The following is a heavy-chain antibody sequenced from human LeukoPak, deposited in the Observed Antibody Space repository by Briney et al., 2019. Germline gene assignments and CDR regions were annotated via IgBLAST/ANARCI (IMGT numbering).Heavy chain of an antibody. CDR1: GFTFSSYA. CDR2: ISGSGGST. J-gene: IGHJ4*02. D-gene: IGHD3-10*01. Sequence: GGSLRLSCAASGFTFSSYAMSWVRQAPGKELEWVSAISGSGGSTYYADSVKGRFTISRDNSKNTLYLQMNSLRAEDTAVYYCAKDLYYYGSGSDYWGQGTLVTVSS. CDR3: AKDLYYYGSGSDY. V-gene: IGHV3-23*01.